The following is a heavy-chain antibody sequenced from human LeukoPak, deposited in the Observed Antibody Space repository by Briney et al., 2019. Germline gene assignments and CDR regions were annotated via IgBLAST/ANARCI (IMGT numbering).Heavy chain of an antibody. CDR3: LSGNYYFDY. V-gene: IGHV3-48*02. D-gene: IGHD1-26*01. CDR1: GIIFNTYS. J-gene: IGHJ4*02. CDR2: ISSGSSTI. Sequence: GGSLRLSCAASGIIFNTYSMSWVRQAPGKGLEWVSYISSGSSTIYYADSVKGRFTISRDNAKNSLYLQMNSLRDEDTAVYYCLSGNYYFDYWGQGTLVTVSS.